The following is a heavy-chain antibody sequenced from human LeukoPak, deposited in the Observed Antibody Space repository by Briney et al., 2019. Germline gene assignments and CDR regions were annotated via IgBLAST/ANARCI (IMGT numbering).Heavy chain of an antibody. CDR2: IYTSGST. Sequence: SETLSLTCTVSGGSISSYYWSWIRQPPGKGLEWIGYIYTSGSTNYNPSLKSRVTISVDTSKNQFSLKLSSVTAADTAVYYCARHSATSSSWPDYYYGMDVWGQGTTVTVSS. CDR3: ARHSATSSSWPDYYYGMDV. J-gene: IGHJ6*02. V-gene: IGHV4-4*09. D-gene: IGHD6-13*01. CDR1: GGSISSYY.